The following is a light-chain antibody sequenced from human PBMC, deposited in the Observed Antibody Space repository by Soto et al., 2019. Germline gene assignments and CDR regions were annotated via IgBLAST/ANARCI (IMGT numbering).Light chain of an antibody. CDR1: QSVGSN. J-gene: IGKJ5*01. V-gene: IGKV3D-15*01. CDR2: GAS. Sequence: EIVMTQSPATLSVSPGERATLSCRASQSVGSNLAWYQQRPGQAPRLLIYGASTRATGTPARFSCSGSGTRFTLSISSLQSEDFVVYYCQQYNTWPITFGQGTRLEIQ. CDR3: QQYNTWPIT.